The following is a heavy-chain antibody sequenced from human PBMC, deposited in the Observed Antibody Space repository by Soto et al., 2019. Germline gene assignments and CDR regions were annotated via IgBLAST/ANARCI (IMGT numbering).Heavy chain of an antibody. CDR2: IDASGST. Sequence: PSETLSLTGTVSVGSISSYYCNWMRQPAGKGLEWIGRIDASGSTDYNPSLKSRVTMSVDTSKNQFSLRLSSVTAADTAVYYCARGGHDFWSGPFDYWGQGNLVTVSS. D-gene: IGHD3-3*01. CDR1: VGSISSYY. CDR3: ARGGHDFWSGPFDY. J-gene: IGHJ4*02. V-gene: IGHV4-4*07.